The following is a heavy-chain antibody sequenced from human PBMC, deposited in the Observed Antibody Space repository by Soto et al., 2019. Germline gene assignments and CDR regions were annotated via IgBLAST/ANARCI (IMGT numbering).Heavy chain of an antibody. D-gene: IGHD5-18*01. V-gene: IGHV3-21*01. CDR2: ISGSGNYT. J-gene: IGHJ4*02. CDR3: ARVGYSSPFDY. Sequence: GSLRLSFAASGFTFSTYSMNWVRQAPGKGLEWVSSISGSGNYTHYADFLRGRFTISRGNAKTSLYLQMNSLRAEDTAVYYCARVGYSSPFDYWGQGTLVTVSS. CDR1: GFTFSTYS.